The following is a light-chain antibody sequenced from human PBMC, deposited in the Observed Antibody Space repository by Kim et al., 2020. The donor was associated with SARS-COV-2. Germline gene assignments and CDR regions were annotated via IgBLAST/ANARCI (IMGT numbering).Light chain of an antibody. CDR1: QSISSY. J-gene: IGKJ4*01. CDR2: DAT. V-gene: IGKV3-11*01. Sequence: LSPGERATLSCRASQSISSYLAWYQQKPGQAPRLLIHDATYRATGIPARFSGSGSGTDFTLTISSLDPEDFAVYYCHQRDSWPLTFGGGTKVDIK. CDR3: HQRDSWPLT.